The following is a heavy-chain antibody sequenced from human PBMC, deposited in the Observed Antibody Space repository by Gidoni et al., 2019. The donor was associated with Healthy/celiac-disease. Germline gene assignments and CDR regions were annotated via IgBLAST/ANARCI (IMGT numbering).Heavy chain of an antibody. V-gene: IGHV3-30-3*01. D-gene: IGHD3-10*01. CDR3: ARAVQGVISAVDY. J-gene: IGHJ4*02. Sequence: VQLVESGGAVVQLGRSLRLYCAASGFTFSSYAMHWVRKAPGKGLEWVAVISYDGSNKYYADSVKGGFTISRDNSKNTLYLQMNSLRAEDTAVYYCARAVQGVISAVDYWGQGTLVTVSS. CDR2: ISYDGSNK. CDR1: GFTFSSYA.